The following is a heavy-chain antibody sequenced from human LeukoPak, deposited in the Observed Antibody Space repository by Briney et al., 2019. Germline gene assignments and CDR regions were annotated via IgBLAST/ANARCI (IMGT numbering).Heavy chain of an antibody. D-gene: IGHD1-26*01. Sequence: PWGSLRLSCAASGFSVSTNYMSWVRQAPGKGLEWVSAISGSGDYTYYADSVKGRFTISRDNSKNTLYLRMNSLRAEDTAVYYCAKVRGTYYFDYWGQGTLVTVSS. CDR1: GFSVSTNY. CDR2: ISGSGDYT. J-gene: IGHJ4*02. CDR3: AKVRGTYYFDY. V-gene: IGHV3-23*01.